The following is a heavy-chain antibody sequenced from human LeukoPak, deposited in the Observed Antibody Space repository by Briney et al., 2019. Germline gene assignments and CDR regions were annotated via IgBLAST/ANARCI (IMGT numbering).Heavy chain of an antibody. CDR3: ARGYGDYSYYFDY. CDR1: GFTFSSYW. Sequence: GGSLRLSCAASGFTFSSYWMHWVRQAPGKGLVWVSRINSDGSSTSYADSVKGRFTISRDNAKNTLYLQMNSLRAEDTAVYYCARGYGDYSYYFDYWGQGTLVTVSS. D-gene: IGHD4-17*01. CDR2: INSDGSST. J-gene: IGHJ4*02. V-gene: IGHV3-74*01.